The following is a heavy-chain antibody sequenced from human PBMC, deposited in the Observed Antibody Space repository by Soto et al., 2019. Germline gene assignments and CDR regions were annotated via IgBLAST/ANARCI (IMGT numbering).Heavy chain of an antibody. Sequence: SLRLSCAASGFTFSSYGMHWVRQAPGKGLEWVAVISYDGSNKYYGDSVKGRFTISRDNSKNTLYLQMNSLRADDTAVYYCAKGGWLQLFLPRDWGQGTLVTVSS. D-gene: IGHD5-12*01. J-gene: IGHJ4*02. CDR3: AKGGWLQLFLPRD. V-gene: IGHV3-30*18. CDR2: ISYDGSNK. CDR1: GFTFSSYG.